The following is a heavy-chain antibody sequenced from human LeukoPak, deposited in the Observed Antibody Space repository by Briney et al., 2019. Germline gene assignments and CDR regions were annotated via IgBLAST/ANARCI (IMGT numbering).Heavy chain of an antibody. CDR2: INPKIGGT. CDR3: AREVGSGSFLDN. D-gene: IGHD3-10*01. CDR1: GYTFARYY. V-gene: IGHV1-2*02. J-gene: IGHJ4*02. Sequence: ASVTVSFKASGYTFARYYMHSVRQAPGQGLEWMGWINPKIGGTNYAQKFQGRVTMTRDTSISKAYMELSRLRSDDTAVYYCAREVGSGSFLDNWGQGTLVTVSS.